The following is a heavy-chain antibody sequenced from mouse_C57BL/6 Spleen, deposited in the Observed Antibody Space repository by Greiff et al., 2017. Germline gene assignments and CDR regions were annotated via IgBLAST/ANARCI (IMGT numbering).Heavy chain of an antibody. CDR2: INPNNGGT. Sequence: EVQLQQSGPELVKPGASVKISCKASGYTFTDYYMNWVKQSHGKSLEWIGDINPNNGGTSYNQKFKGKATLTVDKSSSTAYMELRSLTSEDSAVYYCARVYYHYWGQGTTLTVSS. CDR1: GYTFTDYY. J-gene: IGHJ2*01. V-gene: IGHV1-26*01. CDR3: ARVYYHY.